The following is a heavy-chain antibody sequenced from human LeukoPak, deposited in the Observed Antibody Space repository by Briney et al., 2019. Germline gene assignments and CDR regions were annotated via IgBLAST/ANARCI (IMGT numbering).Heavy chain of an antibody. CDR3: VSSPTYYNMDV. CDR1: GFTFGNYV. J-gene: IGHJ6*03. Sequence: GGSLRLSCAASGFTFGNYVIRRVRQAPGKGLEWLAVISYDGSNKYYADSVKGRFTISRDHSQSTVDLQMNTLSGADTAVYYCVSSPTYYNMDVWGKGTTVTVSS. CDR2: ISYDGSNK. V-gene: IGHV3-30-3*01.